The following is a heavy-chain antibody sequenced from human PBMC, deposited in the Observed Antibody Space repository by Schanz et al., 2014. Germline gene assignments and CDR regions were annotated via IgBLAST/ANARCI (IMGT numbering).Heavy chain of an antibody. Sequence: VQLVESGGGVVQPGRSLRLSCAASGFTFSSYGMHWVRQAPGKGLEWVAVIWYDGSNKYYADSVKGRFTISRDNAKNSLFLHMNSLRAEDTAVYYCVRDILHRVYDSGSPWGQGTLVTVSS. V-gene: IGHV3-33*01. CDR1: GFTFSSYG. J-gene: IGHJ5*02. D-gene: IGHD3-10*01. CDR3: VRDILHRVYDSGSP. CDR2: IWYDGSNK.